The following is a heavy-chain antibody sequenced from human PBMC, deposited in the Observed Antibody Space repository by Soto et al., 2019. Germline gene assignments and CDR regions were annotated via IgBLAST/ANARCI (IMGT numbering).Heavy chain of an antibody. V-gene: IGHV1-18*01. CDR2: VSVYNGNT. CDR3: ARLKTYYEILTGYWFDP. J-gene: IGHJ5*02. CDR1: GYTFSSYD. Sequence: QVPLVQSGAEVKKPGASVKVSCKASGYTFSSYDISWVRQAPGQGLEWMGWVSVYNGNTKYAQKFQGRVTMTPDTSTSTAYMELRSLRSDDTAVYYCARLKTYYEILTGYWFDPWGQGTLVTVSS. D-gene: IGHD3-9*01.